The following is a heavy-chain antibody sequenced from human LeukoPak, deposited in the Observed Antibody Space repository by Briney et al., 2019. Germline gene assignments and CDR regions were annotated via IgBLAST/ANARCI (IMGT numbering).Heavy chain of an antibody. Sequence: PGGSLRLSCLASGFTFSNYAMSWVRQAPGKGLEWVSGITISGKTAYYADSVKGRFTISRDNFKNTLYLQMNSLRAEDTAVYYCATRARPGYYYGMDVWGQGTTVTVSS. CDR2: ITISGKTA. CDR3: ATRARPGYYYGMDV. V-gene: IGHV3-23*01. CDR1: GFTFSNYA. J-gene: IGHJ6*02. D-gene: IGHD6-6*01.